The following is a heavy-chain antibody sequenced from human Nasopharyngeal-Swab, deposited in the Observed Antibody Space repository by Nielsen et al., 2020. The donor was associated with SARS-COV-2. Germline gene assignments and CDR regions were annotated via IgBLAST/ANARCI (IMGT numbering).Heavy chain of an antibody. CDR3: ASGQCINGVCNPTDGLDV. D-gene: IGHD2-8*01. CDR2: ITPFHGNA. J-gene: IGHJ6*02. V-gene: IGHV1-45*02. CDR1: GFSITYRF. Sequence: SVKVSCKASGFSITYRFLHCLRQAPAQALEWMGWITPFHGNAKYAQKFQGRVSITRDGSRTTASLELSSLRPDDTAMYFCASGQCINGVCNPTDGLDVWGQGTSVTVS.